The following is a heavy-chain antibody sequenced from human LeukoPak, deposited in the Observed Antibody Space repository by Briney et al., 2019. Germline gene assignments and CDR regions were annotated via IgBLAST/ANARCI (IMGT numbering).Heavy chain of an antibody. J-gene: IGHJ6*03. CDR1: GYTFTSYD. CDR3: ARVGSGGSYYYYYYMDV. V-gene: IGHV1-8*03. D-gene: IGHD1-26*01. Sequence: GASVKVSCKASGYTFTSYDINWVRQATGQGLEWMGWMNPNSGNTGYAQKFQGRVTITRNTSISTAYMELSSLRSEDTAVYYCARVGSGGSYYYYYYMDVWGKGTTVTVSS. CDR2: MNPNSGNT.